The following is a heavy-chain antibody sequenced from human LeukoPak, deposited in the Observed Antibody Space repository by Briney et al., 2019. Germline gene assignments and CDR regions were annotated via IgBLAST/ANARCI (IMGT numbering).Heavy chain of an antibody. CDR3: AREGRYYDSSGFDY. V-gene: IGHV4-31*03. CDR2: IYYSGIT. CDR1: GGSISSGGYY. J-gene: IGHJ4*02. D-gene: IGHD3-22*01. Sequence: SETLSLTCTVSGGSISSGGYYWSWIRQHPGKGLEGIGYIYYSGITYYNPSLKSRVTISVDTSKNQFSLKLSSVTAADTAVYYCAREGRYYDSSGFDYWGQGTLVTVSS.